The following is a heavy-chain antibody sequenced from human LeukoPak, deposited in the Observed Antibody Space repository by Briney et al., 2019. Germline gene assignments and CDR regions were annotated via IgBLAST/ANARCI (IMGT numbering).Heavy chain of an antibody. V-gene: IGHV1-69*11. CDR3: ARDSSYYDILTGFDS. J-gene: IGHJ4*02. D-gene: IGHD3-9*01. Sequence: SVKVSCKASGGPFSNYAVSWVRQAPGQGLEWMGRTIPFVGTTTYSQKSQDRLTITADQSTSTVFMELTRLKIEDTAVYYCARDSSYYDILTGFDSWGPGTVVTVSS. CDR1: GGPFSNYA. CDR2: TIPFVGTT.